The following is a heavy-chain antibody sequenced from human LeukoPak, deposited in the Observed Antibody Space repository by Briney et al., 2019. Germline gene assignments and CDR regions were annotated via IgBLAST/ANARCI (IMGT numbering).Heavy chain of an antibody. V-gene: IGHV4-30-2*01. CDR1: GGSISSGGYS. CDR3: ARGAFVQLWPERAFDY. J-gene: IGHJ4*02. CDR2: IYHSGST. D-gene: IGHD5-18*01. Sequence: PSETLSLTCAVSGGSISSGGYSWSWIRQPPGTGLEWIGYIYHSGSTYYNPSLKSRVTISVDRSKNQFSLKLSSVTAADTAVYYCARGAFVQLWPERAFDYWGQGTLVTVSS.